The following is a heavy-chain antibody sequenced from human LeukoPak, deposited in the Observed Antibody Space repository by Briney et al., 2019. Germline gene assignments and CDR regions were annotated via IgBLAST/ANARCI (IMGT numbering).Heavy chain of an antibody. CDR3: AAVSGSYTLLDC. CDR1: GYTLTELS. V-gene: IGHV1-24*01. Sequence: GASVKVSCKVSGYTLTELSMHWVRQDSGKRLEWRGGIDPDNGETIYEPKFQGRVTMTEDTSTDKAYLELSGLSSDDTAVYYCAAVSGSYTLLDCWGQGTPVTVSS. J-gene: IGHJ4*02. D-gene: IGHD1-26*01. CDR2: IDPDNGET.